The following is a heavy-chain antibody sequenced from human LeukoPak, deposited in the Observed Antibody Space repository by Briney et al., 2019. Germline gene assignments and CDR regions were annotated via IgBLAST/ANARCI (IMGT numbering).Heavy chain of an antibody. CDR1: GGTFSSYA. CDR2: INPNSGGT. Sequence: GASVKVSCKASGGTFSSYAISWVRQAPGQGLEWMGWINPNSGGTNYAQKFQGRVTMTRDTSISTAYMELSRLRSDDTAVYYCARGKVVAGFFDYWGQGNLVTVSS. V-gene: IGHV1-2*02. CDR3: ARGKVVAGFFDY. D-gene: IGHD6-19*01. J-gene: IGHJ4*02.